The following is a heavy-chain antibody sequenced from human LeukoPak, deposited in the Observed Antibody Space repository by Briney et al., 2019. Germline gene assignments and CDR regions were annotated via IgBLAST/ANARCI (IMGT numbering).Heavy chain of an antibody. CDR2: ISGDGGSA. CDR3: AKDKSSSRGRGSNLGY. D-gene: IGHD6-6*01. J-gene: IGHJ4*02. CDR1: GFTFDDYA. V-gene: IGHV3-43*02. Sequence: GGSLRLSCAASGFTFDDYAMHWVGQAPGKGREWFFLISGDGGSAYYADSVKGRFTISRDNSKNSLYLQMSSLKTEDTALYYCAKDKSSSRGRGSNLGYWGQGTLVTVSS.